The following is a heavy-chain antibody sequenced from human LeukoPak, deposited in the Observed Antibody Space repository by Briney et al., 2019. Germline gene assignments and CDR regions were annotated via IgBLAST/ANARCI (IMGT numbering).Heavy chain of an antibody. V-gene: IGHV3-7*01. D-gene: IGHD3-9*01. CDR1: GFTFSSYW. Sequence: GGSLRLSCAASGFTFSSYWMSWVRQAPGKGLGWVANIKQDGSEKYYVDSVKGRFTISRDNAKNSLYLQMNSLRAEDTAVYYCAREQILGFDWLNDYWGQGTLVTVSS. CDR3: AREQILGFDWLNDY. CDR2: IKQDGSEK. J-gene: IGHJ4*02.